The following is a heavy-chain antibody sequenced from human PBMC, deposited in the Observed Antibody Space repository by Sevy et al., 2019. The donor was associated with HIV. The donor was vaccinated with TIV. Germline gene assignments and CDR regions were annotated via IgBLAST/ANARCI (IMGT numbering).Heavy chain of an antibody. CDR1: GFTFSSYA. Sequence: GGFLRLSCAASGFTFSSYAMSWVRQAPGKGLEWVSAISGSGGSTYYEDSVKGRFTISRDKSKNTLYLQMNSLRAEDTAVYYCAKDAFYGDYVNYYYYYMDVWGKGTTVTVSS. CDR2: ISGSGGST. CDR3: AKDAFYGDYVNYYYYYMDV. V-gene: IGHV3-23*01. D-gene: IGHD4-17*01. J-gene: IGHJ6*03.